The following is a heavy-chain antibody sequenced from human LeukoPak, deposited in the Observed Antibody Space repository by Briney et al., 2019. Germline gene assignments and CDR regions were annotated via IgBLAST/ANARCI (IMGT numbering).Heavy chain of an antibody. CDR2: ISGGGGST. CDR1: GFTFTSYS. J-gene: IGHJ4*02. CDR3: AKGGKWDVTPFDY. D-gene: IGHD1-26*01. V-gene: IGHV3-23*01. Sequence: GGSLRLSCAASGFTFTSYSMNWVRQAPGKGLEWVSTISGGGGSTYCADSVKGRFTISRDNFKNTLYLQVNSLRAEDTAVYYCAKGGKWDVTPFDYWGQGTLVTVSS.